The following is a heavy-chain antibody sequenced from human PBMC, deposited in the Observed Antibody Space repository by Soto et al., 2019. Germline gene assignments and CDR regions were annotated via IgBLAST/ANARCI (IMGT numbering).Heavy chain of an antibody. CDR1: GYTFTSYG. CDR2: ISAYNGNT. J-gene: IGHJ4*02. V-gene: IGHV1-18*01. CDR3: ARDYYDSSGYYSWRDY. Sequence: ASLKVSCKASGYTFTSYGISWVRQAPGQGLEWMGWISAYNGNTNYAQKLQGRVTMTTDTSTSTAYMELRSLRSDDTAVYYCARDYYDSSGYYSWRDYWGQGTLVTVSS. D-gene: IGHD3-22*01.